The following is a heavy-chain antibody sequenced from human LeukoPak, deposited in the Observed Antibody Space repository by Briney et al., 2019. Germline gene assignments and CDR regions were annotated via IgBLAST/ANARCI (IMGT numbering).Heavy chain of an antibody. D-gene: IGHD5-18*01. V-gene: IGHV1-2*06. Sequence: ASVKVSCKASGYTFTGYYMHWVRQAPGQGLEWMGRINPNSGGTNYAQKLQGRVTMTTDTSTSTAYMELRSLRSDDTAVYYCARGKIQLWADYWGQGTLVTVSS. CDR3: ARGKIQLWADY. CDR1: GYTFTGYY. J-gene: IGHJ4*02. CDR2: INPNSGGT.